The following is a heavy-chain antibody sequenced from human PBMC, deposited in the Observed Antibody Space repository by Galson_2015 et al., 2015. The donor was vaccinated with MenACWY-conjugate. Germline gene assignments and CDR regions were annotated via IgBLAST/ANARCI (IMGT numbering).Heavy chain of an antibody. CDR3: ARKGPNGRPPDGFDI. Sequence: SLRLSCAASGFSFSSYWMHWVRQLPGKGPVWVSRINSDVSSTSYADSVKGRFTISRDNAKNTLYLQMSSLRAEDTAVYYCARKGPNGRPPDGFDIWGQGTMVTVSS. CDR1: GFSFSSYW. V-gene: IGHV3-74*01. J-gene: IGHJ3*02. CDR2: INSDVSST. D-gene: IGHD2-8*01.